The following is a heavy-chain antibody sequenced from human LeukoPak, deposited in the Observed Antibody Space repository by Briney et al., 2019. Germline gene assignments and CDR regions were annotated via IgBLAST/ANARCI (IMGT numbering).Heavy chain of an antibody. J-gene: IGHJ4*02. V-gene: IGHV1-2*02. CDR2: INPNSGGT. D-gene: IGHD3-22*01. CDR1: GYTFTGYY. Sequence: ASVKVSCKASGYTFTGYYMHWVRQAPGQGLEWMGWINPNSGGTNYAQKFQGRVTMTRDTSISTAYMELSGLRSDDTAVYYCARVGTVRYYYDSSGPYWGQGTLVTVSS. CDR3: ARVGTVRYYYDSSGPY.